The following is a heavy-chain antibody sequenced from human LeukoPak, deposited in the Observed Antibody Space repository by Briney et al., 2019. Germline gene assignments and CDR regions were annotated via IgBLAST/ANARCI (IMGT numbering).Heavy chain of an antibody. CDR1: GFTVSSNY. CDR3: ARGPVTHAFDI. Sequence: PGGSLRLSCAASGFTVSSNYMSWVRQAPGKGLEWASVIYSGGSTYYADSVKGRFTISRDNSKNTLYLQMNSLRAEDTAVYYCARGPVTHAFDIWGQGTMVTVSS. V-gene: IGHV3-53*01. J-gene: IGHJ3*02. D-gene: IGHD4-17*01. CDR2: IYSGGST.